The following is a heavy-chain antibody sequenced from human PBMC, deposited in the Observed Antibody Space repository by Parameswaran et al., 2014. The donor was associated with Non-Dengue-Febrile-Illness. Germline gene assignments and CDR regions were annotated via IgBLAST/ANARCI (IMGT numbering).Heavy chain of an antibody. Sequence: GESLKISCKGSGYSFTSYWIGWVRQMPGKGLEWMGIIYPGDSDTRYSPSFQGQVTISADKSISTAYLQWSSLKASDTAMYYCARPMKYYDFWSGFDPWGQGTLVTVSS. J-gene: IGHJ5*02. CDR3: ARPMKYYDFWSGFDP. CDR1: GYSFTSYW. CDR2: IYPGDSDT. V-gene: IGHV5-51*01. D-gene: IGHD3-3*01.